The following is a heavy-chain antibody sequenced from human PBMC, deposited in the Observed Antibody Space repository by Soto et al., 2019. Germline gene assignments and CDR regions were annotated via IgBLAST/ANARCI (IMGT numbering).Heavy chain of an antibody. CDR3: AREDYSASFDY. Sequence: ASVKVSCKASGYTFTNYGLTWVRQAPGQGLEWMGWISTYNGDTNYAQRLQGRVTMTTDTSTSTAFMELRGLRSDDTAVYYCAREDYSASFDYWGQGTLVTVSS. V-gene: IGHV1-18*04. J-gene: IGHJ4*02. CDR2: ISTYNGDT. CDR1: GYTFTNYG. D-gene: IGHD6-13*01.